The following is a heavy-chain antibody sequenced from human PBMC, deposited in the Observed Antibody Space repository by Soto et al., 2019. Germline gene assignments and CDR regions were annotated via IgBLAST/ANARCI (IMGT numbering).Heavy chain of an antibody. V-gene: IGHV4-31*03. CDR2: IYYSGST. D-gene: IGHD2-2*01. CDR3: ARDGGYCSSTSCPPRQALDI. J-gene: IGHJ3*02. Sequence: QVQLQESGPGLVKTSQTLSLTCTVSGGSISSGGYYWNWIRQHPGKGLEWIGYIYYSGSTYYNPSLKSRVTLSVDTSKNQFSLKLSSVTAADTAVYYCARDGGYCSSTSCPPRQALDIWGQGTMVTVSS. CDR1: GGSISSGGYY.